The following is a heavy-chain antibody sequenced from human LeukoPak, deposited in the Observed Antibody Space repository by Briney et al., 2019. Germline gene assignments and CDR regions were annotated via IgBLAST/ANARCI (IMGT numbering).Heavy chain of an antibody. CDR3: ATVTMVRGVIIDY. V-gene: IGHV4-34*01. CDR2: INHSGST. Sequence: SQTLSLTCAVYGGSFSGYYWSWIRQPPGKGLEWIGEINHSGSTNYNPSLKSRVTISVDTSKNQFSLKLSSVTAADTAVNYCATVTMVRGVIIDYWGQGTLVTVSS. D-gene: IGHD3-10*01. CDR1: GGSFSGYY. J-gene: IGHJ4*02.